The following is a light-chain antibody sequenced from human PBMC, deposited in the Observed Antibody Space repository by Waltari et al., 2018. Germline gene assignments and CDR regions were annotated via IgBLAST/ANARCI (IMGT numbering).Light chain of an antibody. CDR2: EVS. J-gene: IGLJ1*01. Sequence: HSALTQPPSPSGSPGQPVTISCTGTTSHLGAYNFFSWYQKHPGKAPKLLIFEVSKRPSGVPDRFSGSKSGITASLTVSGLQAEDEADYYCSSYAGSDNLRVFGTGTTVTVL. CDR1: TSHLGAYNF. V-gene: IGLV2-8*01. CDR3: SSYAGSDNLRV.